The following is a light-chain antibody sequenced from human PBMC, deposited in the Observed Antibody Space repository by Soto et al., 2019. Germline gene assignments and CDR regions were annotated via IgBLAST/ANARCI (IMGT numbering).Light chain of an antibody. Sequence: DIQMTQSPSTLSASVGERVTITCRASQSISTWLAWYQQNPGKGPKLLIYDDSSLQSGVPLRFSGSGSGTEFTLTINSLQPDDFATYYCLQYKTYSAFGPGTKVEIK. V-gene: IGKV1-5*01. J-gene: IGKJ1*01. CDR2: DDS. CDR3: LQYKTYSA. CDR1: QSISTW.